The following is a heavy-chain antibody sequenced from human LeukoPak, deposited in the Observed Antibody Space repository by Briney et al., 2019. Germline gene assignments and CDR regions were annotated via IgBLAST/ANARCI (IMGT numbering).Heavy chain of an antibody. CDR2: IYPDDSDT. Sequence: LGESLKISCKGSGYTFSSHWIAWVRQMPGKGLDWMGIIYPDDSDTRYSPSFQGQVTMSADKSINTAYLQWSSLKASDTAMYYCARRQGCSSTSCPPDSWGQGTLVTVSS. CDR3: ARRQGCSSTSCPPDS. CDR1: GYTFSSHW. J-gene: IGHJ4*02. V-gene: IGHV5-51*01. D-gene: IGHD2-2*01.